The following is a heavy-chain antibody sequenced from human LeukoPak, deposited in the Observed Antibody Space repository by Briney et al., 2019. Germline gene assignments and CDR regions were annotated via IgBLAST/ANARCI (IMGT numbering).Heavy chain of an antibody. Sequence: KPSETLSLTCTVSGGSINNYYWSWIRQPPGKGLEWIGYIYYSGSTNYNPSLKSRVTISVDTSKNQFSLKLSSVTAADTAVYYCARVKYDSSGYYFLFDYWGQETLVTVSS. V-gene: IGHV4-59*01. CDR3: ARVKYDSSGYYFLFDY. D-gene: IGHD3-22*01. CDR1: GGSINNYY. J-gene: IGHJ4*02. CDR2: IYYSGST.